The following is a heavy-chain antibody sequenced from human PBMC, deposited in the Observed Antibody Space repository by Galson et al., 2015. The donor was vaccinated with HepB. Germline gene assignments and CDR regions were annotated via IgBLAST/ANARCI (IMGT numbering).Heavy chain of an antibody. CDR1: GFSPTTSGMC. CDR3: ARTTQGLGYSIDY. V-gene: IGHV2-70*01. J-gene: IGHJ4*02. CDR2: IDWDDDK. D-gene: IGHD3-22*01. Sequence: PALVKPTQTLTLTCTFSGFSPTTSGMCVSWIRQPPGKALEWLALIDWDDDKYYRTSLQTRLTISKDTSKNQVVLTMTNMDPVDTATYYCARTTQGLGYSIDYWGQGTLVTVSS.